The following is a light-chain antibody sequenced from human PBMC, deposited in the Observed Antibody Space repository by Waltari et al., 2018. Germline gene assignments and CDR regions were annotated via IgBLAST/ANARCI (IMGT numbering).Light chain of an antibody. Sequence: QSALTQPPSASGSPGQSVPLSCTGTSSDIGNSKYVSWYQQHPGKAPKLMIYEVIKRPSWVPGRVSGSKSGNTASLTVSGLQAEDEAVYYCSSYAGLKVFGGGTKLTVL. CDR1: SSDIGNSKY. CDR2: EVI. V-gene: IGLV2-8*01. CDR3: SSYAGLKV. J-gene: IGLJ2*01.